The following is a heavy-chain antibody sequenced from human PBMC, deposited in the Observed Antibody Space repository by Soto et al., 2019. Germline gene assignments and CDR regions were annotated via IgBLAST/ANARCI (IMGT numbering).Heavy chain of an antibody. J-gene: IGHJ6*02. D-gene: IGHD3-3*01. CDR1: GGSFSGYY. CDR2: INHSGST. V-gene: IGHV4-34*01. Sequence: SETLSLTCAVYGGSFSGYYWSWIRQPPGKGLEWIGEINHSGSTNYNPSLKSRVTISVDTSKNQFSLKLSSVTAADTAVYYCASLSLDYDFWSGYDNYYYYGMDVWGQGTTVTVSS. CDR3: ASLSLDYDFWSGYDNYYYYGMDV.